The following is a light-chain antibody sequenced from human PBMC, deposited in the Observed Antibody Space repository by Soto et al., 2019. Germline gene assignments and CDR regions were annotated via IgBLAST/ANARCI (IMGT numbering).Light chain of an antibody. CDR3: QQYTNWPPWT. CDR1: QSVSTN. V-gene: IGKV3-15*01. CDR2: GAS. Sequence: EIVMTQSPATLSGSPGERATLSCRASQSVSTNLAWYQQKPGQAPRLLSYGASTRATGIPARFSGSGSGTEFTLTISSLQSYDCAVYYCQQYTNWPPWTFGEGTKV. J-gene: IGKJ1*01.